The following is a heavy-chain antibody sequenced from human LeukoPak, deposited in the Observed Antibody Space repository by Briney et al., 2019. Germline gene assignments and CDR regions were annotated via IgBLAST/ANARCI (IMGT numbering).Heavy chain of an antibody. J-gene: IGHJ4*02. CDR2: IYYSGST. Sequence: SETLSLTCTVSGGSISSSSYYWGWIRQPPGKGLEWIGSIYYSGSTYYNPSLKSRVTISVDTSKNQFSLKLSSVAAAKAAVYCGRRHKDWWLRYCYYWGQGTLVTVSS. CDR3: GRRHKDWWLRYCYY. CDR1: GGSISSSSYY. V-gene: IGHV4-39*01. D-gene: IGHD5-12*01.